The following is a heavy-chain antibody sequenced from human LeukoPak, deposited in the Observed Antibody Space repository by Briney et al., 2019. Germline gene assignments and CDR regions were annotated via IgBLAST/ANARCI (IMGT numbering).Heavy chain of an antibody. V-gene: IGHV1-3*03. J-gene: IGHJ4*02. CDR1: GYTFTSYA. CDR2: INGGNGNT. CDR3: ARDSGSDRTLDY. D-gene: IGHD5-12*01. Sequence: ASVKVSCKASGYTFTSYAMHWVRQAPGQRLEWMGWINGGNGNTKYSQEFQGRVTITRDTFASTAYMELSSLKSEDMAVYYCARDSGSDRTLDYWGQGTLVSVSS.